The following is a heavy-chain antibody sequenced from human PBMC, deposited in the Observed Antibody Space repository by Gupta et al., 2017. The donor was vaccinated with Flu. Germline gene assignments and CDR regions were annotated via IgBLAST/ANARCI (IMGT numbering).Heavy chain of an antibody. CDR3: ARDSYCANGVCLVFSR. V-gene: IGHV7-4-1*02. D-gene: IGHD2-8*01. Sequence: QVQLVQSGSELKKPGASVRVSCKTSGYTSTNYAINWVRQAPGQGLEWMGWINTYTGNPTYAQGFTGRFVFSVDTSVSTAYLQISSLKAEDTALYYCARDSYCANGVCLVFSRWGQGTLVTVSS. CDR2: INTYTGNP. CDR1: GYTSTNYA. J-gene: IGHJ4*02.